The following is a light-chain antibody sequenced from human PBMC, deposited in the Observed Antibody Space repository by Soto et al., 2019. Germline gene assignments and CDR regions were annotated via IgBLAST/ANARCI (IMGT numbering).Light chain of an antibody. J-gene: IGLJ1*01. CDR1: KNDIGVYDF. Sequence: QAVVTPPPSASGSPGQSVTISCTGTKNDIGVYDFVSWYQHHPGKAPRLIIYEVVQRPSGVPDRFSGSKSGNTASLTVSGLQAADEADYFCKSYAGSNTYVFGSGTKLTVL. V-gene: IGLV2-8*01. CDR2: EVV. CDR3: KSYAGSNTYV.